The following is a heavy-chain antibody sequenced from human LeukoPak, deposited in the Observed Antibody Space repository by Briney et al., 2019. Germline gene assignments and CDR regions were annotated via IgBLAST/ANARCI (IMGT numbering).Heavy chain of an antibody. Sequence: SETLSLTCTVSGDSISNNYWSWIRQPPGKGLEWIGYIYYSGSTNYNPSLKSRVTISVDTSKNQFSLKLSSVTAADTAVYYCARGSSPGYWGQGTLVTVSS. CDR3: ARGSSPGY. D-gene: IGHD6-13*01. CDR2: IYYSGST. J-gene: IGHJ4*02. CDR1: GDSISNNY. V-gene: IGHV4-59*01.